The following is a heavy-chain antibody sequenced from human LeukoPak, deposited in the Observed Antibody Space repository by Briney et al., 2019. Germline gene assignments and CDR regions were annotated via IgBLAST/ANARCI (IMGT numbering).Heavy chain of an antibody. CDR1: GFTFSSYS. J-gene: IGHJ4*02. D-gene: IGHD6-6*01. V-gene: IGHV3-21*01. CDR2: ISSSSSYI. CDR3: ARRGSSSSLVDY. Sequence: GGSLRVSCAASGFTFSSYSMNWVRQAPGKGLEWVSSISSSSSYIYYADSVKGRFTISRDNAKNSLYLQMNSLRAEDTAVYYCARRGSSSSLVDYWGQGTLVTVSS.